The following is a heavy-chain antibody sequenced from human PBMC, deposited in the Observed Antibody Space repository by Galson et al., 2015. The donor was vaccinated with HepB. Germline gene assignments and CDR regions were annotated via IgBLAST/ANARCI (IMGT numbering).Heavy chain of an antibody. CDR2: INSDEGTT. D-gene: IGHD6-19*01. Sequence: SLRLSCAASRFTFSRYWMHWVRQAPGKGLVWVSRINSDEGTTSYADSVKGRFTISRDNAKNTLYLQMNSLRAEDTAVYYCAKDGQWLRGRWFDPWGQGTLVTVSS. CDR3: AKDGQWLRGRWFDP. J-gene: IGHJ5*02. V-gene: IGHV3-74*01. CDR1: RFTFSRYW.